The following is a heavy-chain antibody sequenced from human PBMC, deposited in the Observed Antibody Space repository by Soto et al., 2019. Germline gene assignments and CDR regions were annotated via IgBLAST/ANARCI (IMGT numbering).Heavy chain of an antibody. V-gene: IGHV1-18*04. Sequence: GASVKVACKASGYTFTSYVISCVRQATGQGLEWMGWISAYNGNTNYAQKLQGSVTMTRDTSISTAYMELSRLRSDDTAVYYCARDPSSSSWYYFDYWGQGTLVTVSS. CDR3: ARDPSSSSWYYFDY. D-gene: IGHD6-6*01. J-gene: IGHJ4*02. CDR1: GYTFTSYV. CDR2: ISAYNGNT.